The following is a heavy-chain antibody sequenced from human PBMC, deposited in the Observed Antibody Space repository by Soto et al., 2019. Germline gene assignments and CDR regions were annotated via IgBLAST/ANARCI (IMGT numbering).Heavy chain of an antibody. CDR3: ARGVYAGSRSRLGY. J-gene: IGHJ4*02. CDR2: ISAYNGNT. CDR1: GYTFTSYG. D-gene: IGHD2-8*01. Sequence: QVQLVQSGAEVKKPGASVKVSCKASGYTFTSYGISWVRQAPGQGLEWMGWISAYNGNTNYAQKLQGRATMTTDKATSTAYMELRSLRSDDSAVYYCARGVYAGSRSRLGYWGQGPLVTVSS. V-gene: IGHV1-18*01.